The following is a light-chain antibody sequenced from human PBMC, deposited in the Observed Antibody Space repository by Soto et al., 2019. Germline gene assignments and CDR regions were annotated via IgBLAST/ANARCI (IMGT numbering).Light chain of an antibody. CDR2: DTS. CDR1: QSISSH. J-gene: IGKJ4*01. Sequence: EIVLTQSPATLSLSPGERATLSCRASQSISSHLAWYQQKPGQAPRLLMFDTSNRATGIPARFSGSGSGTDFTLTISSLEPEDLVVYYCQHRVNWPLTFGEGTRVEIK. CDR3: QHRVNWPLT. V-gene: IGKV3-11*01.